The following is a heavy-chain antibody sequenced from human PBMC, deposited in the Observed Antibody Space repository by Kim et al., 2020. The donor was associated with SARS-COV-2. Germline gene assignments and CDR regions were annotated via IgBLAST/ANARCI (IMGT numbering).Heavy chain of an antibody. Sequence: SETLSLTCTVSGGSISSYYWSWIRQPPGKGLEWIGYIYYSGSTNYNPSLKSRVTISVDTSKNQFSLKLSSVTAADTAVYYCAKTETYYDFWSGYYGNYYYYYGMDVWGQGTTVTVSS. V-gene: IGHV4-59*08. CDR1: GGSISSYY. D-gene: IGHD3-3*01. CDR2: IYYSGST. CDR3: AKTETYYDFWSGYYGNYYYYYGMDV. J-gene: IGHJ6*02.